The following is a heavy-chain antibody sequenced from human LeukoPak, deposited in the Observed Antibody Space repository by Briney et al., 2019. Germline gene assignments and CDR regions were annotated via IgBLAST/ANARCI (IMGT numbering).Heavy chain of an antibody. CDR1: GGSISSTDHY. CDR2: IYYGGGT. Sequence: SETLSLTCTVSGGSISSTDHYWGWIRQPPGKGLLWIGSIYYGGGTYYNPSLKSRFTISVDTSKNQFSLKLSSVSASDTAVYYCARYAVEYRGTYFDYWGQGTLVTVSS. CDR3: ARYAVEYRGTYFDY. D-gene: IGHD1-26*01. J-gene: IGHJ4*02. V-gene: IGHV4-39*01.